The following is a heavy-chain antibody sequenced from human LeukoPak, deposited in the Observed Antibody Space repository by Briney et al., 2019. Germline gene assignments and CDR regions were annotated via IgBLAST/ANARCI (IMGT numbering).Heavy chain of an antibody. CDR3: ARAEEEAAAGTYYFDY. Sequence: GASVKVSCKASGGTFSSYAISWVRQAPGQGLEWMGGIIPIFGTANYAQKFQGRVTITADESTSTAYMELSSLRSGDTAVYYCARAEEEAAAGTYYFDYWGQGTLVTVSS. V-gene: IGHV1-69*13. D-gene: IGHD6-13*01. J-gene: IGHJ4*02. CDR2: IIPIFGTA. CDR1: GGTFSSYA.